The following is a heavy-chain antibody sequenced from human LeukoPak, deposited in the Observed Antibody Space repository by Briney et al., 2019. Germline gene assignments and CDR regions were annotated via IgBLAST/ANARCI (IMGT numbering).Heavy chain of an antibody. Sequence: ASVKVSCKASGYTFTSYDINWVRQATGQGLEWMRWMNPNSGNTGYAQKFQGRVTMTRNTSISTAYMELSSLRSEDTAVYYCARESGVPAAITEYYYYYMDVWGKGTTVTVSS. D-gene: IGHD2-2*01. CDR3: ARESGVPAAITEYYYYYMDV. J-gene: IGHJ6*03. V-gene: IGHV1-8*01. CDR2: MNPNSGNT. CDR1: GYTFTSYD.